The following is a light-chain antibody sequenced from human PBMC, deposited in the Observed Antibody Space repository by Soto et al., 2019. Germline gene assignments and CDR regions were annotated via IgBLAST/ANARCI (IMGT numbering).Light chain of an antibody. CDR2: DAS. V-gene: IGKV3-20*01. CDR3: QQYRSSPLT. Sequence: EFLLTQSPGTLSLSPGERATLXXRASQTVRNNYLAWYQQKPGQAPRLXIYDASSRATGIPDRFSGSGSGTDFTLTISRLEPEDFAVYYCQQYRSSPLTCGGGTKVDIK. CDR1: QTVRNNY. J-gene: IGKJ4*01.